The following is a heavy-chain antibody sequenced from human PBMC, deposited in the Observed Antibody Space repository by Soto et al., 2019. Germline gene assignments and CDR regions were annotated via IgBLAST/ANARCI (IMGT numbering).Heavy chain of an antibody. J-gene: IGHJ1*01. V-gene: IGHV3-21*01. CDR1: GFIFTSYS. CDR3: ARDRSADRFVQYFQH. Sequence: GGSLRLSCAASGFIFTSYSMVWVRQAPGKGLEWVSSISSRSDSIYYADSVKGRFTISRDNAQNSLYPQMNSLTSEATAVYYWARDRSADRFVQYFQHWGPGTLVTVSS. D-gene: IGHD6-19*01. CDR2: ISSRSDSI.